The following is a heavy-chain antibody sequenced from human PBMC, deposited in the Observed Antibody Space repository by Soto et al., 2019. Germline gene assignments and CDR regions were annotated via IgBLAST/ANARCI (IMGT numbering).Heavy chain of an antibody. D-gene: IGHD6-13*01. CDR1: GYTFTTYG. CDR2: ISAFNGYT. Sequence: QVQLVQFGAEVKKPGASVKVSCRASGYTFTTYGISWVRQAPGQGLEWMGWISAFNGYTEYAQKFRGRVTMTADTSTTTAYLKMRTLRSDDTAVYYCARERAYSSSSWGGDLDYWGQGTLVTVSS. CDR3: ARERAYSSSSWGGDLDY. V-gene: IGHV1-18*04. J-gene: IGHJ4*02.